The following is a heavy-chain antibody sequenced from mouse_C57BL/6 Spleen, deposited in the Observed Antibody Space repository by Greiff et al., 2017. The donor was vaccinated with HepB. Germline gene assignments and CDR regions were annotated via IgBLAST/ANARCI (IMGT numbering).Heavy chain of an antibody. CDR3: ARTARTGFAY. CDR1: GYTFTDYY. CDR2: INPNNGGT. Sequence: VQLQQSGPELVKPGASVKISCKASGYTFTDYYMNWVKQSHGKSLEWIGDINPNNGGTSYNQKFKGKATLTVDKSSSTAYMELRSLTSEDSAVYYCARTARTGFAYWGQGTLVTVSA. V-gene: IGHV1-26*01. D-gene: IGHD3-3*01. J-gene: IGHJ3*01.